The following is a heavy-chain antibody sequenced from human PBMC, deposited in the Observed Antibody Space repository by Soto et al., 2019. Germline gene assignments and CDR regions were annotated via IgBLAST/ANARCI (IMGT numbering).Heavy chain of an antibody. Sequence: GGSLRLSCAASGFTVSSNYMSWVRQAPGKGLEWVSVIYSGGSTYYADSVKGRFTISRDNSKNTLYLQMNSLRAEDTAVYYCARDMGDCSSTSCSKDDAFDIWGQGTMVTVSS. CDR2: IYSGGST. V-gene: IGHV3-53*01. CDR3: ARDMGDCSSTSCSKDDAFDI. D-gene: IGHD2-2*01. CDR1: GFTVSSNY. J-gene: IGHJ3*02.